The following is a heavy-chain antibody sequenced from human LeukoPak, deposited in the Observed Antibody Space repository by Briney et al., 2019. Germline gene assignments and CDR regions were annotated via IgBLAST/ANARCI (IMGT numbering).Heavy chain of an antibody. J-gene: IGHJ4*02. CDR1: GYTFTSYG. CDR3: AGRVVPADKFVY. D-gene: IGHD2-2*01. CDR2: ISAYNGNT. Sequence: ASVKVSCKASGYTFTSYGISWVRQAPGQGLEWMGWISAYNGNTNYGQKLQGRVTMTTDTSTSTAYMELSRLRSDDTAVYYCAGRVVPADKFVYWGQGTLVTVSS. V-gene: IGHV1-18*01.